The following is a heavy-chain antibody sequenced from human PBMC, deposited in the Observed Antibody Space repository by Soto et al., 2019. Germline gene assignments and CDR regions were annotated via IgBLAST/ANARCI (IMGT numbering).Heavy chain of an antibody. Sequence: GSLRLSCAASGFTFSSYAMTWVRQAPGEGLEWVSVITDSGGDTLHADSVKGRFTISRDNSKNMLFLQMNSLRAEDTAIYYCAKASGASYPESRVFDFWGQGTRVTVSS. V-gene: IGHV3-23*01. CDR3: AKASGASYPESRVFDF. CDR1: GFTFSSYA. J-gene: IGHJ4*02. CDR2: ITDSGGDT. D-gene: IGHD1-26*01.